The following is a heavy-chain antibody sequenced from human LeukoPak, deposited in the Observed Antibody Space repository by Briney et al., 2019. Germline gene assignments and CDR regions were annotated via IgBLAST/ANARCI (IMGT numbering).Heavy chain of an antibody. J-gene: IGHJ6*04. V-gene: IGHV3-23*01. CDR1: GFTFSSYA. CDR2: ISGSGGAT. D-gene: IGHD3-3*01. CDR3: AKSRADFWSSSDV. Sequence: PGGSLRLSCAASGFTFSSYARIGLRQAPGKGLEWGSAISGSGGATYYADSVKGRVSSSRDNSKNTLNLQMNSLRAADTPVYYCAKSRADFWSSSDVWGKGTTVTVSS.